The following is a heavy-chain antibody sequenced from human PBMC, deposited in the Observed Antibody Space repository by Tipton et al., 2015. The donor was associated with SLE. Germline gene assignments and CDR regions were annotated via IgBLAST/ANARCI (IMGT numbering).Heavy chain of an antibody. V-gene: IGHV3-66*01. CDR2: IYRGGST. CDR3: ARSWGDPGWFDP. CDR1: GFTVSSNS. D-gene: IGHD2-21*02. J-gene: IGHJ5*02. Sequence: GSLRLSCAASGFTVSSNSMSWVRQAPGKGLEWVSVIYRGGSTYCADSVKGRFTISRDNSKNTLSLQMNSLRAEDTAVYYCARSWGDPGWFDPWGQGTLVTVSS.